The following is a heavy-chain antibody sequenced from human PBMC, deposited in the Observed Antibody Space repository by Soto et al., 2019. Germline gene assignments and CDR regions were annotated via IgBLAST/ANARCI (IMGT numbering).Heavy chain of an antibody. Sequence: GGSLRLSCAASGFTFSSYSMNWVRQAPGKGLEWVSSISSSSYIYYADSVKGRFTISRDNAKNSLYLQMNSLRAEDTAVYYCARGAAGDFVAAFDIWGQGTMVTVSS. V-gene: IGHV3-21*01. J-gene: IGHJ3*02. CDR2: ISSSSYI. CDR3: ARGAAGDFVAAFDI. D-gene: IGHD7-27*01. CDR1: GFTFSSYS.